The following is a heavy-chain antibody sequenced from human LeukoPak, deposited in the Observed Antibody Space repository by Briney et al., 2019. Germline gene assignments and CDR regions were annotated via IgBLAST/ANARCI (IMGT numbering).Heavy chain of an antibody. CDR3: ARSRTGSGFHFDY. CDR2: IIPNSGGT. D-gene: IGHD3-10*01. J-gene: IGHJ4*02. CDR1: GYTFINYG. Sequence: ASLKVSCKASGYTFINYGISWVRQAPGQGLEWMGWIIPNSGGTNDAQKFQGRVTMTRDTSIRTAYMELSRLRSDDTAVYYCARSRTGSGFHFDYWGQGTLVIVSA. V-gene: IGHV1-2*02.